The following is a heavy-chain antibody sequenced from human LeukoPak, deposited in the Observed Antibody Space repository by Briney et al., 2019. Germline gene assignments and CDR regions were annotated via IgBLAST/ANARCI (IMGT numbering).Heavy chain of an antibody. V-gene: IGHV3-23*01. CDR3: AKLTIAVAGVDY. Sequence: GGSLRLSCAASGFTFSSYAMSWVRQAPGKGLEWVSAISGSGGSTYNADSVKGRFTISRDNSKNTLYLQTNSLRAEDTAVYYCAKLTIAVAGVDYWGQGTLVTVSS. CDR1: GFTFSSYA. CDR2: ISGSGGST. D-gene: IGHD6-19*01. J-gene: IGHJ4*02.